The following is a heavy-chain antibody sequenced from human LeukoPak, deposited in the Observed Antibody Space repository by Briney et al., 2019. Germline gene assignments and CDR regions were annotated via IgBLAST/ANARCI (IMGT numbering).Heavy chain of an antibody. CDR1: GFTFSSYG. V-gene: IGHV3-30*03. D-gene: IGHD3-22*01. CDR2: ISYDGSNK. CDR3: ASFLGGYSFFH. Sequence: GGSLRLSCAASGFTFSSYGMHWVRQAPGKGLEWVAGISYDGSNKYYADSVKGRFTISRDNSKNPLCLQMNSLRAEDTAVYYCASFLGGYSFFHWGQGTLVTVSS. J-gene: IGHJ4*02.